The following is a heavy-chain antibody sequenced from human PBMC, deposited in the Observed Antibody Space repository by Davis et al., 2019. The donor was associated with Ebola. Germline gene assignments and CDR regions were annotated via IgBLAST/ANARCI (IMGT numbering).Heavy chain of an antibody. J-gene: IGHJ6*02. CDR3: AGLYCTGGVCYYGMDV. D-gene: IGHD2-8*02. CDR2: INHSGST. Sequence: SETLSLTCAVYGGSFSGYYWSWICQPPGKGLEWIGEINHSGSTNYNPSLKSRVTISVDTSKNQFSLKLSSVTAADTAVYYCAGLYCTGGVCYYGMDVWGQGTTVTVSS. CDR1: GGSFSGYY. V-gene: IGHV4-34*01.